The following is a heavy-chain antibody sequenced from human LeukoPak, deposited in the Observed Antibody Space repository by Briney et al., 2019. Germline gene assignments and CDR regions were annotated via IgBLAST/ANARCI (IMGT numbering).Heavy chain of an antibody. J-gene: IGHJ4*02. V-gene: IGHV3-30*03. CDR3: AGVVPAGPFDY. CDR1: GFTFSSYG. Sequence: GGSLRLSCAASGFTFSSYGMHWVRQAPGKGLEWVAVIPYDGSNKYYADSVKGRFTISRDNSKNTLYLQMNSLRAEDTAVYYCAGVVPAGPFDYWGQGTLVTVSS. CDR2: IPYDGSNK. D-gene: IGHD2-2*01.